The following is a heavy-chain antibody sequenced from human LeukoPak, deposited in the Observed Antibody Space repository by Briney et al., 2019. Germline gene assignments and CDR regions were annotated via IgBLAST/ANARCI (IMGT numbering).Heavy chain of an antibody. D-gene: IGHD3-10*01. CDR2: ISSSSNYI. Sequence: PGGSLRLSCAASGFTFSSYSMNWVRQAPGKGLEWVSSISSSSNYIYYADSVKGRFTISRDNAKNSLYLQMNSLRAEDTAVYYCARGSYGSGSYGGFDYWGQGTLVTVSS. CDR1: GFTFSSYS. V-gene: IGHV3-21*01. CDR3: ARGSYGSGSYGGFDY. J-gene: IGHJ4*02.